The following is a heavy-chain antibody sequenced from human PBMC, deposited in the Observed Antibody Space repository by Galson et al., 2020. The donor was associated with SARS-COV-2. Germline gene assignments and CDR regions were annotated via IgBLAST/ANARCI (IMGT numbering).Heavy chain of an antibody. D-gene: IGHD4-4*01. CDR1: GGSISSYY. Sequence: SETLSLTCTVSGGSISSYYWSWIRQPPGKGLEWIGYIYYSGSTNYNPSLKSRVTISVDTSKNHFSLKLNSVTAADTAVYYCARAYSKLIPFDYWGQGTLVTVSS. CDR2: IYYSGST. CDR3: ARAYSKLIPFDY. J-gene: IGHJ4*02. V-gene: IGHV4-59*01.